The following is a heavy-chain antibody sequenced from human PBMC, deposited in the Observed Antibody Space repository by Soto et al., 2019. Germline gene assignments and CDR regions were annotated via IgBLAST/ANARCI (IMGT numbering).Heavy chain of an antibody. V-gene: IGHV3-30*18. CDR2: ISYDGNNK. CDR1: GFTFSSYG. CDR3: AKDLALPRLAAVGSFDY. Sequence: GSLRLSCAASGFTFSSYGMHWVRQAPGKGLEWVAVISYDGNNKNYADSVKGRFIISRDNSKDTLFLQMNSLRGDDTAIYYCAKDLALPRLAAVGSFDYWGQGTLVTVSS. J-gene: IGHJ4*02. D-gene: IGHD6-13*01.